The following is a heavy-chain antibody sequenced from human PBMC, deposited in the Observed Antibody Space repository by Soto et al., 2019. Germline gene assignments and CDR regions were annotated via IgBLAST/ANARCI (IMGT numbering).Heavy chain of an antibody. Sequence: GGSLRLSCAASGFTFSSYGMHWVRQAPGKGLEWVAVISYDGSNKYYADSVKGRFTISRDNSKNTLYLQMNSLRAEDTAVYYCAKDGLPVRGYYFDYWGQGTLVTVSS. J-gene: IGHJ4*02. CDR1: GFTFSSYG. D-gene: IGHD3-10*01. CDR2: ISYDGSNK. CDR3: AKDGLPVRGYYFDY. V-gene: IGHV3-30*18.